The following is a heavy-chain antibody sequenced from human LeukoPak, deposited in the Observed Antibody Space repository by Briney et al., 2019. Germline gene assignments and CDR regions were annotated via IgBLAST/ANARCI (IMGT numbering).Heavy chain of an antibody. CDR1: GGSISSYY. D-gene: IGHD4-17*01. Sequence: SETLSLTCTVSGGSISSYYWSWIRQPPGMGLECIGYVSDSGSTTYNPSLKSRLTISVDTSKNQFSLKLSSVTAADTAVYYCARAGDYYGDYHFDYWGQGTLVTVSS. V-gene: IGHV4-59*01. CDR3: ARAGDYYGDYHFDY. CDR2: VSDSGST. J-gene: IGHJ4*02.